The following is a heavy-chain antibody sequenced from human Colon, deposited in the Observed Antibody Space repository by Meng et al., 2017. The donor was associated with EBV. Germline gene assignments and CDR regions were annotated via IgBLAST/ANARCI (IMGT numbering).Heavy chain of an antibody. V-gene: IGHV4-31*03. Sequence: PSQLPSRTCTGSGGSVSSGCYYLTWIRQHPPKWLGWFGHISYSRSTFYISSLKRRVIISIDSYKKQFSLHLRSVTAADTAVYYCARVSSGWDYFDYWGQGTLVTVSS. D-gene: IGHD6-19*01. CDR2: ISYSRST. J-gene: IGHJ4*02. CDR1: GGSVSSGCYY. CDR3: ARVSSGWDYFDY.